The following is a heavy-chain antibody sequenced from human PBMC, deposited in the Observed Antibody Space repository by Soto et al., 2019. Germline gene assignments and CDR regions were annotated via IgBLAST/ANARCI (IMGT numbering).Heavy chain of an antibody. J-gene: IGHJ6*02. D-gene: IGHD2-21*01. CDR3: ARDSYCGTQGIYYGMDV. CDR1: GFTFSSYW. Sequence: PGGSLRLSCAASGFTFSSYWMHWVRHAPGKGLVWVSRINTDGSGTSYADSVKGRFTISRDNVKNMMYLQMNSLRAEDTAVYYCARDSYCGTQGIYYGMDVCGQRSTVPVS. CDR2: INTDGSGT. V-gene: IGHV3-74*01.